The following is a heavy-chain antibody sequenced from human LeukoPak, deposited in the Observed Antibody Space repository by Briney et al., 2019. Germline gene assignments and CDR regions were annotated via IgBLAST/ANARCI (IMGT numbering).Heavy chain of an antibody. Sequence: ASVKVSCKSSGYTFTGYYMHWVRQAPGQGLEWMGWINPNSGVSNCAQRFQGRVTMTRDKSISTAYMELSSLRSDDTALYYCARGGEWFGYINYWGQGTLVTV. CDR1: GYTFTGYY. J-gene: IGHJ4*02. D-gene: IGHD3-10*01. CDR3: ARGGEWFGYINY. CDR2: INPNSGVS. V-gene: IGHV1-2*02.